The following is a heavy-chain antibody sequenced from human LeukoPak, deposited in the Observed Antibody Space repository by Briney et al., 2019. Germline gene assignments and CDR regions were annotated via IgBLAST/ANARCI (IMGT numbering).Heavy chain of an antibody. CDR2: ITISGSAT. Sequence: GGSLRLSCAASGFTFSSYGMHWVRQAPGKGLEWVSYITISGSATYYADSVKGRFTISRDNAKNSLYLQMNSLRVEDTAVYYCARDGDTTSKVDYWGQGTLVTVSS. CDR1: GFTFSSYG. D-gene: IGHD5-18*01. V-gene: IGHV3-48*04. CDR3: ARDGDTTSKVDY. J-gene: IGHJ4*02.